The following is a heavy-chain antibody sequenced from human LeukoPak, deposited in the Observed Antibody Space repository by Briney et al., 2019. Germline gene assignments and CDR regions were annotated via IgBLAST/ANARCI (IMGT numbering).Heavy chain of an antibody. CDR2: IRSKANSYAT. CDR1: GFTFSGSA. J-gene: IGHJ6*02. D-gene: IGHD2-2*01. CDR3: YWRYCSSTSCLLYGMDV. V-gene: IGHV3-73*01. Sequence: GGSLKLSCAASGFTFSGSAMHWVRQASGKGLEWVGRIRSKANSYATAYAASVKGRFTISRDDSKNTAYLQMNSLKTEDTAVYYCYWRYCSSTSCLLYGMDVWGQGTTVTVSS.